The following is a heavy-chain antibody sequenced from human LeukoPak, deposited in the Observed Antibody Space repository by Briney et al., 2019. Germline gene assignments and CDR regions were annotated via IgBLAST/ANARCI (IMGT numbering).Heavy chain of an antibody. D-gene: IGHD3-16*01. J-gene: IGHJ4*02. CDR1: GXPITNKY. CDR3: ARHMQGGSRGWFDF. CDR2: IYTTWST. V-gene: IGHV4-4*07. Sequence: SGXPITNKYWSWIRQPAGKGLEXSWRIYTTWSTNYNPSLKSRVTMSVDTSKNQFSLKLTSVTAADTAVYYCARHMQGGSRGWFDFWGQGSLVTVSS.